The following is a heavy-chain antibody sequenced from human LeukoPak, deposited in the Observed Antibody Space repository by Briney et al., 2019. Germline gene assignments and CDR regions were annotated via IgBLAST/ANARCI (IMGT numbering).Heavy chain of an antibody. CDR2: IKRDGSEK. Sequence: GGSLRLSCAASGFTFGTYWMTWVRQAPGKGLEWVANIKRDGSEKYYADSVKGRFTISRDNAKNSLFLQMNSLGVEDTAVYYCARLDGFNYWGQGTLVTVSS. D-gene: IGHD5-24*01. CDR3: ARLDGFNY. CDR1: GFTFGTYW. J-gene: IGHJ4*02. V-gene: IGHV3-7*01.